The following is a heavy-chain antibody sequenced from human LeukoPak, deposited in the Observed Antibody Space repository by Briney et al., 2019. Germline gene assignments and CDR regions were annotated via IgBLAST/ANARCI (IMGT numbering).Heavy chain of an antibody. D-gene: IGHD3-22*01. V-gene: IGHV4-61*01. J-gene: IGHJ4*02. CDR1: GDSVNSGIYY. CDR3: VRDRAAYCDTSGFDY. CDR2: IFYSEDT. Sequence: PSETLSLTCTVSGDSVNSGIYYWSWIRQPPGKGLEWIGCIFYSEDTNYNPSLKSRVTISVDTSKNQFSLSLSSVTAADTAVYYCVRDRAAYCDTSGFDYWGQGTLVTVSS.